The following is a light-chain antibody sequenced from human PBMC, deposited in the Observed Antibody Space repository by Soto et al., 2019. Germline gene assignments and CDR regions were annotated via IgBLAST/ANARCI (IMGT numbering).Light chain of an antibody. CDR2: AAS. V-gene: IGKV1-9*01. J-gene: IGKJ4*01. CDR1: QGIISY. Sequence: IQLTQSPSSLSSSLLDIVTVACRASQGIISYFAWYQQKPGKAPKLLIYAASTLQSGVPSRFSGSGSGTDFTLTISSLQPEDFATYYCHQLNSYPLTFGRGTKVDIK. CDR3: HQLNSYPLT.